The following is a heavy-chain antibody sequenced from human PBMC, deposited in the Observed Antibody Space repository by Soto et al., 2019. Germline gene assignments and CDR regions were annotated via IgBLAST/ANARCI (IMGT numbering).Heavy chain of an antibody. CDR2: VIPILGQA. V-gene: IGHV1-69*01. Sequence: SVKVSCTASGGIFSSYAISLLRQAPGQGLEWMGAVIPILGQAYYAQNLQDRVTITADESTRTTYMELSSLRSEDTAVYFCARVGGVGAPPGADYWGQGTLVTVSS. CDR3: ARVGGVGAPPGADY. CDR1: GGIFSSYA. J-gene: IGHJ4*02. D-gene: IGHD1-26*01.